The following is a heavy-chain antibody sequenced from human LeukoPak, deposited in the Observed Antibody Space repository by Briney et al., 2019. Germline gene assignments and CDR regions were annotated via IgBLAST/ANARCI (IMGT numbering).Heavy chain of an antibody. J-gene: IGHJ3*02. Sequence: GGSLRLSCAASGFTFSSYGMHWVRQAPGKGLEWVAVISYDGDNKYYADSVKGRFTISRDNSKNTLYLQMNSLRAEDTAVYYCAKGRSSSGVMNAFDIWGQGTMVTVSS. CDR2: ISYDGDNK. D-gene: IGHD6-6*01. CDR1: GFTFSSYG. CDR3: AKGRSSSGVMNAFDI. V-gene: IGHV3-30*18.